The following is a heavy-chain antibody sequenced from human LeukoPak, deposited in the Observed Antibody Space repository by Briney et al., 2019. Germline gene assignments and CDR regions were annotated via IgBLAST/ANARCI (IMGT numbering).Heavy chain of an antibody. D-gene: IGHD3-9*01. CDR2: IYSGDSDT. J-gene: IGHJ4*02. CDR1: GYSFTSYW. CDR3: ASIEAGYDILTGAFDY. V-gene: IGHV5-51*01. Sequence: GESLKISCKGSGYSFTSYWIGWVRQMPGKGLEWMGIIYSGDSDTRYSPSFQGQVTISADKSISTAYLQWSSLKASDTAMYYCASIEAGYDILTGAFDYWGQGTLVTVSS.